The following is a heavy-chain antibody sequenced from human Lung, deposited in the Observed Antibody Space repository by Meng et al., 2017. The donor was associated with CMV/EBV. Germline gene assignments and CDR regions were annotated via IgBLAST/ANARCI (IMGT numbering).Heavy chain of an antibody. D-gene: IGHD3-9*01. Sequence: GGSLRLXXAASGFTFSSYGVHWVRQAPGEGLEWVAFISYGGGKEYYADSVKGRFTISRDNSKNMLFLQMDSLRPDDTAVYYCARELYYDILTGPRAFDVWGQGTMVXVSS. CDR2: ISYGGGKE. J-gene: IGHJ3*01. CDR3: ARELYYDILTGPRAFDV. CDR1: GFTFSSYG. V-gene: IGHV3-30-3*01.